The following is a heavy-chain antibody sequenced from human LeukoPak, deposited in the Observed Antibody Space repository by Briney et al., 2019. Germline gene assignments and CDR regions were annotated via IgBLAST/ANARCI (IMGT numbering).Heavy chain of an antibody. J-gene: IGHJ1*01. CDR3: ASGGPEYFQH. V-gene: IGHV3-30*02. D-gene: IGHD2-15*01. Sequence: GGSLRLSCAASGFTFSSYGMHWVRRAPGKGLEWVAFIRYDGSNKYYADSVKGRFTISRDNSKNTLYLQMNSLRAEDTAVYYCASGGPEYFQHWGQGTLVTVSS. CDR2: IRYDGSNK. CDR1: GFTFSSYG.